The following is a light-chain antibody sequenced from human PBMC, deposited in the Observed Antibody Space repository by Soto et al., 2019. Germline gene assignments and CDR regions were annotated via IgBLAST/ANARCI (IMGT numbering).Light chain of an antibody. Sequence: EIVLTQSPGTLSLSPGERATLSCRASQSVSSNYLAWYQQKPGQPPRLLISDASSRATGIPDRFSGSGSGTDFPLTISGLEPEDFVVYYCQHYGRSPPSWTFGQGTKVEIK. CDR2: DAS. CDR3: QHYGRSPPSWT. V-gene: IGKV3-20*01. CDR1: QSVSSNY. J-gene: IGKJ1*01.